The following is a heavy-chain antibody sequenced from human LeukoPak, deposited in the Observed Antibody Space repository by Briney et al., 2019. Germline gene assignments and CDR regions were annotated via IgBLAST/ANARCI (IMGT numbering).Heavy chain of an antibody. V-gene: IGHV3-23*01. CDR1: GFTLRHFA. Sequence: TGGSLRLSCAASGFTLRHFAMNWVRQAPGKGLEWVSSIASDGDTFYADAVKGRFTISRDISENTLHLQMHSLRADDTALYFCANEAHRHLDLHNWGQGTLVTVSA. J-gene: IGHJ4*02. CDR3: ANEAHRHLDLHN. D-gene: IGHD5-24*01. CDR2: IASDGDT.